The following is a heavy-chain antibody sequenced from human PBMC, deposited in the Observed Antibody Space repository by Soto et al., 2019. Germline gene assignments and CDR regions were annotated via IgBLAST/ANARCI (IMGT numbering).Heavy chain of an antibody. D-gene: IGHD6-13*01. CDR3: VKGTHGIAAAEYFQH. V-gene: IGHV3-64D*06. J-gene: IGHJ1*01. Sequence: GGSLRLSCSASGFTFSSYAMHWVRQAPGKGLEYVSAIGSNGGSTYYADSVKGRFTISRDNSKNTLYLQMSSLRAEDTAVYYCVKGTHGIAAAEYFQHWGQGTLVTVSS. CDR1: GFTFSSYA. CDR2: IGSNGGST.